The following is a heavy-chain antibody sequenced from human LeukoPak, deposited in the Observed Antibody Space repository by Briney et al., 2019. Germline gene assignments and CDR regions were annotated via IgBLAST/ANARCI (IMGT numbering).Heavy chain of an antibody. CDR2: INHSGST. J-gene: IGHJ5*02. Sequence: SETLALTGAVYGGSFSGYYWSWIRQPPGKGLEWIGEINHSGSTNYNPSLTSRVTIAVDTAKNQFSLKLSSLTAADTAVYYCARGHCSSTSCYLHNWFDPWGQGTLVTVSS. CDR3: ARGHCSSTSCYLHNWFDP. V-gene: IGHV4-34*01. CDR1: GGSFSGYY. D-gene: IGHD2-2*01.